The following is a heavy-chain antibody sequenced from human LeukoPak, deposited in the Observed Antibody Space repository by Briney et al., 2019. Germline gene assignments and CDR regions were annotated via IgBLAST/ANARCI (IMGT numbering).Heavy chain of an antibody. D-gene: IGHD5-18*01. V-gene: IGHV4-39*02. CDR2: IYYSGST. Sequence: SETLSLTCTVSGGSISSSSYYWGWIRQPPGKGLEWIGSIYYSGSTYYNPSLKSRVTISVDTSKNQFSLKLSSVTAADTAVYYCARDLYSYGSRRYFDYWGQGTLVTVSS. CDR1: GGSISSSSYY. CDR3: ARDLYSYGSRRYFDY. J-gene: IGHJ4*02.